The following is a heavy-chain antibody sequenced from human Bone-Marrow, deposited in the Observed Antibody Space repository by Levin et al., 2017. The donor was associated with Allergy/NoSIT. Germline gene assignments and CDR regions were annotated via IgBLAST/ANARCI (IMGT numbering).Heavy chain of an antibody. CDR2: MNPNSGTT. CDR3: ARWWYTGDHYCFDY. Sequence: ASVKVSCKASGYSFTSFDINWVRQAAGQGLEWMGWMNPNSGTTGSAQKFQGRVTMTRNNSTSTTYLALNSLTSEDTAVYYCARWWYTGDHYCFDYCGQGALVAVSS. D-gene: IGHD2-15*01. CDR1: GYSFTSFD. V-gene: IGHV1-8*01. J-gene: IGHJ4*02.